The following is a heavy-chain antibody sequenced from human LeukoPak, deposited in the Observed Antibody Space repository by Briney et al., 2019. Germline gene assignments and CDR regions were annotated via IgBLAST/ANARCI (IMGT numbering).Heavy chain of an antibody. D-gene: IGHD3-22*01. J-gene: IGHJ3*02. V-gene: IGHV4-59*01. CDR1: GGSISSYY. CDR3: AREHYDSSGYSDAFDI. Sequence: PETQSLTRTVSGGSISSYYWSWIRQPPGKGLEWIGYIYYSGSTNYNPSLKSRVTISVDTSKNQFSLKLSSVTAADTAVYYCAREHYDSSGYSDAFDIWGQGTMVTVSS. CDR2: IYYSGST.